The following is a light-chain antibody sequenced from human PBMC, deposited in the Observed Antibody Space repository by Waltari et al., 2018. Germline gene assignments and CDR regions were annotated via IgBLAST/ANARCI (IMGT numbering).Light chain of an antibody. J-gene: IGKJ2*01. Sequence: DVVMTQSPLSLSVTLGQAASISCKSSQSLVHSDGNTHLNWFQQRPGQSPRRLIYRVSNRYSGVPDRFSGSGSGTDFTLKINKVEAEDVGIYYCMQGTHWPYTFGQGTKLDIK. CDR1: QSLVHSDGNTH. CDR2: RVS. CDR3: MQGTHWPYT. V-gene: IGKV2-30*02.